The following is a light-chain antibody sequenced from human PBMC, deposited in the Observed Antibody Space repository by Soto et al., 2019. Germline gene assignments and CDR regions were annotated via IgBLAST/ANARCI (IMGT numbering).Light chain of an antibody. CDR2: GAS. CDR1: QSVSSSY. J-gene: IGKJ1*01. V-gene: IGKV3-20*01. Sequence: EIVLTQSPGTLSLSPGERATLSCRASQSVSSSYLAWYQQKPGQAPRLLIYGASSRATGIPDRFSGSGSGTDFTLTIRRLEPEDFEVYYCQQYGSSPLGFGQGPKVEIK. CDR3: QQYGSSPLG.